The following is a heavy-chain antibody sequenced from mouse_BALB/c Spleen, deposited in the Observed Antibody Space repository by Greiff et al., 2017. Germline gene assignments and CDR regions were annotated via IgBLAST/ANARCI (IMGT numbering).Heavy chain of an antibody. J-gene: IGHJ3*01. CDR3: ARGRYYYGRSYGFAY. Sequence: LVESGPELVKPGASVKMSCKASGYTFTSYVMHWVKQKPGQGLEWIGYINPYNDGTKYNEKFKGKATLTSDKSSSTAYMELSSLTSEDSAVYYCARGRYYYGRSYGFAYWGQGTLVTVSA. CDR1: GYTFTSYV. D-gene: IGHD1-1*01. CDR2: INPYNDGT. V-gene: IGHV1-14*01.